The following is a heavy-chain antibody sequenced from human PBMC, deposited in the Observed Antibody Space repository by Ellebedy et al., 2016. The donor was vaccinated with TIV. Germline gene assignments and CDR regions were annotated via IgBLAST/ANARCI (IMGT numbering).Heavy chain of an antibody. CDR2: ISGSGGST. J-gene: IGHJ4*02. CDR3: AKPFLMVYAPFDY. CDR1: GFTFNNYW. D-gene: IGHD2-8*01. V-gene: IGHV3-23*01. Sequence: GESLKISCATSGFTFNNYWIHWVRQAPGKGLEWVSAISGSGGSTYYADSVKGRFTISRDNSKNTLYLPMNSLRAEDTAVYYCAKPFLMVYAPFDYWGQGTLVTVSS.